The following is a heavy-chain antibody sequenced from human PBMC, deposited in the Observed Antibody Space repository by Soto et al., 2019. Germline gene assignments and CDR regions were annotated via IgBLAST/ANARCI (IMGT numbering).Heavy chain of an antibody. V-gene: IGHV4-59*08. J-gene: IGHJ5*01. D-gene: IGHD3-3*01. CDR1: GGSISSYF. CDR2: IYYSGST. Sequence: PSGSLSLTCTVSGGSISSYFWSGIRKPPGKGQEWIGYIYYSGSTNYNPSLKSRVTISVDTSKNQFSLKLTSVPAADTAVYYCAGRTSLTSVEIFSGGLSGYNWFDPWGRGTLVTVSS. CDR3: AGRTSLTSVEIFSGGLSGYNWFDP.